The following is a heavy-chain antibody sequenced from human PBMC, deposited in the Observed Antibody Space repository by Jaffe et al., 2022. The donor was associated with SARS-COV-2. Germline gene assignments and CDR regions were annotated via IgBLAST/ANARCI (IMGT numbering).Heavy chain of an antibody. D-gene: IGHD3-10*01. Sequence: QVQLVQSGAEVQKPGASVKLSCKASGYTFTDFAMHWVRQAPGQRLLWMGWIHAGNGHTKYSQSFQGRLTITRDTSASTLYMELNSLTSEDTAVYYCTRFGDGSGGVPYYYYMDVWGEGTTVTVSS. CDR3: TRFGDGSGGVPYYYYMDV. V-gene: IGHV1-3*01. CDR1: GYTFTDFA. J-gene: IGHJ6*03. CDR2: IHAGNGHT.